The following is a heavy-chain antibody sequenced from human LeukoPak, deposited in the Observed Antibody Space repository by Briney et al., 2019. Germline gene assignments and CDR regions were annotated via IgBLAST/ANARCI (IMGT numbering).Heavy chain of an antibody. J-gene: IGHJ4*02. Sequence: GGSLRLSCAVSGFTFSSYEMNWVRQAPGKGLEWVSYISSSGSTIYYADSVKGRFTISRDNAKNSLYLQMNSLRAEDTAVYYCATMVGGPRRPFDYWGQGTLVTVSS. CDR1: GFTFSSYE. CDR3: ATMVGGPRRPFDY. D-gene: IGHD3-10*01. CDR2: ISSSGSTI. V-gene: IGHV3-48*03.